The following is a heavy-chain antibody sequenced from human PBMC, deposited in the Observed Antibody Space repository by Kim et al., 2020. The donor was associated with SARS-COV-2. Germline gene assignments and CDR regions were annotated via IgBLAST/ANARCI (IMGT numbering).Heavy chain of an antibody. CDR3: ARARYHDATGLYYSSDPYYYYYMDV. Sequence: SETLSLTCSVSGDSITSTTSYWSWIRQHPEKGLEWIGFIHHSGRTSYNPSLRSRSLLSLDTSTRVLSLELTSVTAADTAIYYCARARYHDATGLYYSSDPYYYYYMDVWGKGTTVTVSS. V-gene: IGHV4-31*03. CDR2: IHHSGRT. CDR1: GDSITSTTSY. D-gene: IGHD2-8*01. J-gene: IGHJ6*03.